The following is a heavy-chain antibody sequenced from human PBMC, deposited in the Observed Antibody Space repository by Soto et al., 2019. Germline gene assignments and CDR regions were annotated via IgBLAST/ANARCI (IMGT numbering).Heavy chain of an antibody. CDR3: ARSIPEYYYDSSGYYSGHFDY. J-gene: IGHJ4*02. CDR2: INHSGST. D-gene: IGHD3-22*01. V-gene: IGHV4-34*01. Sequence: PSETLSLTCAVYGGSFSGYYWSWIRQPPGKGLEWIGEINHSGSTNYNPSLKSRVTISVDTSKNQFSLKLSSVTAADTAVYYCARSIPEYYYDSSGYYSGHFDYWGQGTLVTVSS. CDR1: GGSFSGYY.